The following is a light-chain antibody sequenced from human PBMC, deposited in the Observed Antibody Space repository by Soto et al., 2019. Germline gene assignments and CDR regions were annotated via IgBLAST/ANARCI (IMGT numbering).Light chain of an antibody. J-gene: IGLJ2*01. CDR2: EVT. V-gene: IGLV2-18*02. CDR1: SRDIGSYNR. CDR3: SSYTSSSTVV. Sequence: QSALTQPPSVSGSPGQSVTISCTGTSRDIGSYNRVSWYQQSPGTAPKLIIFEVTNRPSGVPHRFSGSKSDNTASLTNFGLQAEDEADYYCSSYTSSSTVVFGGGTKLTVL.